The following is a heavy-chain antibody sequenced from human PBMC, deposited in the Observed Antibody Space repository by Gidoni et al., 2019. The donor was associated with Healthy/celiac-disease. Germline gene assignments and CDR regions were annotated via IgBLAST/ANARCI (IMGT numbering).Heavy chain of an antibody. V-gene: IGHV3-48*01. CDR3: ARGISTTFGGVIGH. J-gene: IGHJ4*02. CDR1: GFTFSSYS. Sequence: EVQVVESGGGLVEPGGSRRLPCAGSGFTFSSYSMNWVRQAPGKGLEWVSYISSSSSTIYYADSVKGRFTISRDNAKNSLYLQMNSLRAEDTAVYYCARGISTTFGGVIGHWGQGTLVTVSS. D-gene: IGHD3-16*02. CDR2: ISSSSSTI.